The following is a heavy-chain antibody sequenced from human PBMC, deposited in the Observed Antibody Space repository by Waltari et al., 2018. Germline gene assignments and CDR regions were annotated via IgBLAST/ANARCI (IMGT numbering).Heavy chain of an antibody. CDR1: GGSFTDPY. D-gene: IGHD3-10*01. CDR2: INHSGTT. J-gene: IGHJ4*02. V-gene: IGHV4-34*01. Sequence: QVQLQESGPGLVKPSETLSLTCAVYGGSFTDPYWTWIRQPPGKGLEWIGEINHSGTTNYNPALKSRVSISVDTSKNQFSLKLNSVTAADTAVYYCARVGDYASGSPRFDYWGQGTLVTASS. CDR3: ARVGDYASGSPRFDY.